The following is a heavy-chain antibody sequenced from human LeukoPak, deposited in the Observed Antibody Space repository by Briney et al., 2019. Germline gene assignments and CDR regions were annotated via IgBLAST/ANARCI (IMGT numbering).Heavy chain of an antibody. J-gene: IGHJ4*02. D-gene: IGHD5-24*01. CDR1: GYTFTIYG. CDR2: ISAYNGNT. CDR3: ARADGYNLFVDY. Sequence: GASVKVSCKSFGYTFTIYGISWVRQAPGQGLEWMGWISAYNGNTNYSQKLQGRVTMTTDTSTSIDYMELKSMGSDDTAVYYCARADGYNLFVDYWGQGTLVTVSS. V-gene: IGHV1-18*01.